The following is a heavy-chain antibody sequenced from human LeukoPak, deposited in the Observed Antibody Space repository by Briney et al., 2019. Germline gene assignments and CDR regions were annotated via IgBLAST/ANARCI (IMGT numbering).Heavy chain of an antibody. CDR3: ARDLPYYYYMDV. CDR2: IYYSGST. J-gene: IGHJ6*03. V-gene: IGHV4-59*01. CDR1: GGSISSYY. Sequence: SETLSLTCTVSGGSISSYYWSWIRQPPGKGVEWIGYIYYSGSTNYNPSLKSRVTISVDTSKNQFSLKLSSVTAADTAVYYCARDLPYYYYMDVWGKGTTVTVSS.